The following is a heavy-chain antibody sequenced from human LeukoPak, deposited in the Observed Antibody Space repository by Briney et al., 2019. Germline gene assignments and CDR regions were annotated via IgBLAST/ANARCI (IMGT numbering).Heavy chain of an antibody. CDR1: GYRFNIYW. J-gene: IGHJ5*02. V-gene: IGHV5-51*01. CDR3: ARSIRYGQNWFDP. CDR2: IYPGDSDT. D-gene: IGHD3-9*01. Sequence: GESLKISCKDSGYRFNIYWIAWVRQMPGKGLEWMGIIYPGDSDTRYSPSFQGQVTISADKSISTAYLQWSSLKASDTAMYYCARSIRYGQNWFDPWGQGTLVTVSS.